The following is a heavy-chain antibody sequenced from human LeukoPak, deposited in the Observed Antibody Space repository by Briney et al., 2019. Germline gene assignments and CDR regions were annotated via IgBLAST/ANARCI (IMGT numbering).Heavy chain of an antibody. J-gene: IGHJ3*02. CDR1: GYTFTSYD. Sequence: ASVKVSCKASGYTFTSYDINWVRQATGQGLEWMGWMDPNSGNTGYAQKFQGRVTITRNTSISTAYMELSSLRSEDTAVYYCARITTTVSNAFDIWGQGTMVTVSS. D-gene: IGHD4-17*01. V-gene: IGHV1-8*03. CDR2: MDPNSGNT. CDR3: ARITTTVSNAFDI.